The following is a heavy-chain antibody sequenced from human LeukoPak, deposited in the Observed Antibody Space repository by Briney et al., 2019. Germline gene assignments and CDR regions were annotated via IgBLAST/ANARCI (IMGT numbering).Heavy chain of an antibody. CDR3: ARDSVMYYDILTSHYYYGMDV. Sequence: PGGSLRLSCAASGFTLSSFEMNWVRQAPGKGLEWVSYISISDSTISYADSVRDRFTISRDNARNSLYLQMNSLRAEDTAVYYCARDSVMYYDILTSHYYYGMDVWGQGTTVTVSS. D-gene: IGHD3-9*01. CDR1: GFTLSSFE. V-gene: IGHV3-48*03. CDR2: ISISDSTI. J-gene: IGHJ6*02.